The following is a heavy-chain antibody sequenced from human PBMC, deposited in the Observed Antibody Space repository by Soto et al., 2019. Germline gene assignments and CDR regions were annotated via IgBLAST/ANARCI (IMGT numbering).Heavy chain of an antibody. D-gene: IGHD6-19*01. V-gene: IGHV3-23*01. CDR2: ISISDGRT. J-gene: IGHJ3*02. CDR3: AKDARSGWYPAFDT. Sequence: GSLRLSCGASGIIFSNYAMNWVRQAPGKGLEWVSTISISDGRTYYADSVKGRFTISRDNSKHTLYLQMNSLRAEDTAVYYCAKDARSGWYPAFDTWGQGTMVTVSS. CDR1: GIIFSNYA.